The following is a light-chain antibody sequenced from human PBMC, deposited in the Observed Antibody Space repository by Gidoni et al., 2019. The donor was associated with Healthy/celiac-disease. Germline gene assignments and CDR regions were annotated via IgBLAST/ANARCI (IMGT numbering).Light chain of an antibody. CDR3: QQYNNWPPGA. CDR1: QRVSSN. Sequence: EIVMTQSPATLSVSPGERATLSCRASQRVSSNLAWYQQKPGQAPRLLIYGASTRATAFPARFSGSGSGTEFTLTISSLQSEDFAVYYCQQYNNWPPGAFGQGTKVEIK. CDR2: GAS. J-gene: IGKJ1*01. V-gene: IGKV3-15*01.